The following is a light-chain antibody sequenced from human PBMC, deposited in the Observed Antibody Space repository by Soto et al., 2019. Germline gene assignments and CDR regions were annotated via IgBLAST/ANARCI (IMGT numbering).Light chain of an antibody. CDR3: QQYNTCSRT. CDR2: EGS. CDR1: QSINTW. Sequence: DIQMTQSPSTVSASVGDRVTITCRASQSINTWLAWYQQKPGEAPKLLIYEGSTLERGVPSSFSGSGSGTEFSLSISSLQPDDFAAFYCQQYNTCSRTFGQGTKVEV. J-gene: IGKJ1*01. V-gene: IGKV1-5*03.